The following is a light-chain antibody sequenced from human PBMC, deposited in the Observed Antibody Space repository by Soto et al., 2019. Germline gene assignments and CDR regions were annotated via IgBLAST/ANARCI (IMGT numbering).Light chain of an antibody. CDR1: QSISSW. V-gene: IGKV1-5*03. CDR3: QQYNRDSWT. J-gene: IGKJ1*01. Sequence: DIQMTQSPSTLSASVGDRVTITCRASQSISSWLAWYQQKPGKAPKLLIYKASSLESGVPSRFSGSGSGTEFTPTISSLQPEDFATYYCQQYNRDSWTFGQGTKVDIK. CDR2: KAS.